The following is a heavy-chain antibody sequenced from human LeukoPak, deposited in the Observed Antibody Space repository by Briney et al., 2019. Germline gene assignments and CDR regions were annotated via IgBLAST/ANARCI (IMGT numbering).Heavy chain of an antibody. CDR1: GGSISSSSYY. D-gene: IGHD2-2*01. Sequence: SETLSLTCTVSGGSISSSSYYWGWIRQPPGKGLEWIGIIYYSGSTYYNPSLKSRLTISVDTSKNQFFLTLSSVTATDTAVYYCARRGYCSSTSCYEYWFDPWGQGTLVTVSP. V-gene: IGHV4-39*01. J-gene: IGHJ5*02. CDR3: ARRGYCSSTSCYEYWFDP. CDR2: IYYSGST.